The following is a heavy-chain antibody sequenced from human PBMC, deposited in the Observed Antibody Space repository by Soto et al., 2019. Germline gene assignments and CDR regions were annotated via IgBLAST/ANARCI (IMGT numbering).Heavy chain of an antibody. CDR1: GYTFTSYG. Sequence: ASVKVSCKASGYTFTSYGISWVRQAPGQGLEWMGWISAYNGNTNYAQKLQGRVTMTTDTSTSTAYMELRSLRSDDTAVYYCARTKMATIYWYFDLWGQGTLVTVSS. CDR3: ARTKMATIYWYFDL. J-gene: IGHJ2*01. V-gene: IGHV1-18*01. CDR2: ISAYNGNT. D-gene: IGHD5-12*01.